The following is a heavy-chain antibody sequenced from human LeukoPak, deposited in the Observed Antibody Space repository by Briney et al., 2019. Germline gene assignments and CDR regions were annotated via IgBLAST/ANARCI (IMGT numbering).Heavy chain of an antibody. CDR3: ARDSKGSGSYDPYYFDY. V-gene: IGHV4-34*01. Sequence: SETLSLTCAVYGGSFSGYYWSWIRQPPGKGLEWIGEINHSGSTNYNPSLKSRVTISVDTSKNQFSLKLSSVTAADTAVYHCARDSKGSGSYDPYYFDYWGQGTLVTVSS. J-gene: IGHJ4*02. CDR1: GGSFSGYY. CDR2: INHSGST. D-gene: IGHD3-10*01.